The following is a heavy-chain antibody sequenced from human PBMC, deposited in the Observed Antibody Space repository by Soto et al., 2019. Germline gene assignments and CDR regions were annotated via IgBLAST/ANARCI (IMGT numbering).Heavy chain of an antibody. CDR3: ARVGYGYLIDY. V-gene: IGHV4-59*01. CDR1: GGSITSYH. J-gene: IGHJ4*02. CDR2: IYYSGST. Sequence: SETLSLTCTVSGGSITSYHWSWIRQAPGKGLEWIGNIYYSGSTNYNPSLKSRVTISVDAAKKQFSLRLSSVTAADTAVYYCARVGYGYLIDYWGQGTLVTVSS. D-gene: IGHD5-18*01.